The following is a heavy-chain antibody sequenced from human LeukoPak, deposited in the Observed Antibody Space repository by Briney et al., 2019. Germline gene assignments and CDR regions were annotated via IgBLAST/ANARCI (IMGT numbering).Heavy chain of an antibody. CDR1: GYSISSGDY. CDR3: ARRLPGFLVRGVLNGNWFDP. J-gene: IGHJ5*02. D-gene: IGHD3-10*01. Sequence: SETLSLTCTVSGYSISSGDYWSWIRQPAGKGLEWIGRIYTSGSTNYNPSLKSRVTISGDTSKNQFSLKLSSVTAADTAVYYCARRLPGFLVRGVLNGNWFDPWGQGTLVTVSS. V-gene: IGHV4-61*02. CDR2: IYTSGST.